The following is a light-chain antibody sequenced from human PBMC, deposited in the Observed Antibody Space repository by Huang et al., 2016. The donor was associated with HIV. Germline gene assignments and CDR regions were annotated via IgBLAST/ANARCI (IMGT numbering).Light chain of an antibody. J-gene: IGKJ2*01. CDR2: AAS. Sequence: EIVMTQSPATLSVSPGERTTLSCRASQTVPSNLAWYQQKPGQAPRLLIYAASTRATDIPARFSGSGSGTEFTLTISSLQSEDFAVYYCQHYRVWPPVYTFGQGTKLEIK. V-gene: IGKV3-15*01. CDR3: QHYRVWPPVYT. CDR1: QTVPSN.